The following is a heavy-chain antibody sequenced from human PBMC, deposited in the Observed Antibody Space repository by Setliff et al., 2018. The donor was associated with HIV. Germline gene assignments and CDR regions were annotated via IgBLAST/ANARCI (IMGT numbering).Heavy chain of an antibody. CDR2: INHRGST. CDR3: ARLRGLNLEPFDY. CDR1: GDSISGYY. J-gene: IGHJ4*02. V-gene: IGHV4-34*01. Sequence: PSETLSLTCTVSGDSISGYYWSWIRQPPGKGLEWIGEINHRGSTNCNPSLKSRVSISVDTSKNQFSLKLSSVTAADTAVYYCARLRGLNLEPFDYWGQGTLVTVSS. D-gene: IGHD1-1*01.